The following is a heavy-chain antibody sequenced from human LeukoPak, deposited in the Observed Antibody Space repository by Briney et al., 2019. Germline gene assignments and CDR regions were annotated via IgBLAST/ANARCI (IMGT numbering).Heavy chain of an antibody. CDR3: ARGMAYGDYSYWFDP. J-gene: IGHJ5*02. CDR1: GGSIGSSSYY. D-gene: IGHD4-17*01. CDR2: IYYSGST. Sequence: SETLSLTCTVSGGSIGSSSYYWGWIRQPPGTGLEWIGSIYYSGSTYYNPSLKSRVTISVDTSKNQFSLKLSSVTAADTAVYYCARGMAYGDYSYWFDPWGQGTLVTVSS. V-gene: IGHV4-39*07.